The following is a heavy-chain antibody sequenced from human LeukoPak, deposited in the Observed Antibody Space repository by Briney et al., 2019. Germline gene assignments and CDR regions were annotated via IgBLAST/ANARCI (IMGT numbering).Heavy chain of an antibody. V-gene: IGHV4-61*01. Sequence: SETLSLTCTVFGGSISSRSYYWNWIRQPPGKGLEWIGYIYYSGSTNYNPSLKSRVTISVDTSKNQFSLKRSSVTAADTAVYYCAIGSGYDSFDYWGQGTLVTVSS. J-gene: IGHJ4*02. CDR3: AIGSGYDSFDY. CDR2: IYYSGST. D-gene: IGHD5-12*01. CDR1: GGSISSRSYY.